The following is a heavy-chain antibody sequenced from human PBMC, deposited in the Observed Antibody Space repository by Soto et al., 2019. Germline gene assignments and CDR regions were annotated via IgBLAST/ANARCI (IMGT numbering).Heavy chain of an antibody. J-gene: IGHJ4*02. V-gene: IGHV5-51*01. CDR2: IYPGDSDI. CDR3: ARHAYDYNNYFFDF. D-gene: IGHD4-4*01. Sequence: GESLKISCKGSGYSFTSYWIGWVRQMPGKGLEWMGIIYPGDSDIRYSPSFQGQVTISADKSIGTAYLQWSSLKASDTAMYYCARHAYDYNNYFFDFWGQGTLVTVSS. CDR1: GYSFTSYW.